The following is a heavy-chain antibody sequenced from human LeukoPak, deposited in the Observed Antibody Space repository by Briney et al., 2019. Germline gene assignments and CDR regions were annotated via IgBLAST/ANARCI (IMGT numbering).Heavy chain of an antibody. D-gene: IGHD3-10*01. CDR2: MSPKSANT. J-gene: IGHJ4*02. V-gene: IGHV1-8*03. CDR3: ARTPPGGLIDY. Sequence: ASVKVSCKASGYTFTSYDINWVRQASGQGLEWMGWMSPKSANTGDAQKFQGRVTITRDTSISTAYMELSSLTSEDTAVYYCARTPPGGLIDYWGQGTLVTVSS. CDR1: GYTFTSYD.